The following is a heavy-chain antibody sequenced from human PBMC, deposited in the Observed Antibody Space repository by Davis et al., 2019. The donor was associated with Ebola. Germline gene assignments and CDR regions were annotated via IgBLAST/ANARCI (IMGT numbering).Heavy chain of an antibody. J-gene: IGHJ4*02. D-gene: IGHD1-26*01. CDR1: GFTFSDYA. Sequence: PGGSLRLSCTASGFTFSDYAMSWVRQAPGKGLEWVSAISWSGGGTYYADSVKGRFTISRDNAKNSLYLQMNSLRADDTAVYYCARDRVGAFFDYWGQGTLVTVSS. CDR3: ARDRVGAFFDY. CDR2: ISWSGGGT. V-gene: IGHV3-23*01.